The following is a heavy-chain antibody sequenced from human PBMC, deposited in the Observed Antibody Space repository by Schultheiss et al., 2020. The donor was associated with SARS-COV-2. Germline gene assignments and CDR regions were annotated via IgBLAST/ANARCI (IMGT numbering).Heavy chain of an antibody. CDR1: GGSISSYY. D-gene: IGHD6-19*01. V-gene: IGHV4-39*01. Sequence: SETLSLTCTVSGGSISSYYWGWIRQPPGKGLEWIGSIYYSGSTYYNPSLKSRVTISVDTSKNQFSLKLSSVTAADTAVYYCARRQWLVPYYFDYWGQGTLVTVSS. CDR3: ARRQWLVPYYFDY. CDR2: IYYSGST. J-gene: IGHJ4*02.